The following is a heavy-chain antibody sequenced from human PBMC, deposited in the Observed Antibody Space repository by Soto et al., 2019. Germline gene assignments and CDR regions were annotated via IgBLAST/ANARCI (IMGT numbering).Heavy chain of an antibody. J-gene: IGHJ4*02. D-gene: IGHD6-6*01. CDR3: ARGVIVGRPFGY. V-gene: IGHV1-8*01. CDR2: MNPNSGNT. CDR1: GYTFTSYD. Sequence: ASVKVSCKASGYTFTSYDINWVRQATGQGLEWMGWMNPNSGNTGYAQKFQGRVTMTRNTSISTAYMELSSPRSEDTAVYYCARGVIVGRPFGYWGQGTLVTVSS.